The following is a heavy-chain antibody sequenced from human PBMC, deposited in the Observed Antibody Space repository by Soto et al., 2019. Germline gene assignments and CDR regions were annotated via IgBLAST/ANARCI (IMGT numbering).Heavy chain of an antibody. CDR2: IYYSGST. CDR1: GGSISSYY. V-gene: IGHV4-59*08. CDR3: ARHSVTYYDFDY. J-gene: IGHJ4*02. D-gene: IGHD1-26*01. Sequence: QVQLQESGPGVVKPSETLSLTCTVSGGSISSYYWSWIRQPPGKGVEWIGYIYYSGSTNYNPSLKSRVTISVDTSTNQFSLTLTSVTAADMAVYYCARHSVTYYDFDYWGQGTLVTVSS.